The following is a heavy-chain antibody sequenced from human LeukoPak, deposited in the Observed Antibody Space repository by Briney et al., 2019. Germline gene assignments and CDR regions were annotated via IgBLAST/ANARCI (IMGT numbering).Heavy chain of an antibody. D-gene: IGHD3-22*01. J-gene: IGHJ5*02. CDR3: ARLGNYYDSSGNNWFDP. CDR2: ISAYNGNT. Sequence: AASVKVSCKASGYTFTSYGIRWVRQAPGQGLEWMGWISAYNGNTNYAQKLQGRVTMTTDTSTSTAYMELRSLRSDDTAVYYCARLGNYYDSSGNNWFDPWGQGTLVTVSS. V-gene: IGHV1-18*01. CDR1: GYTFTSYG.